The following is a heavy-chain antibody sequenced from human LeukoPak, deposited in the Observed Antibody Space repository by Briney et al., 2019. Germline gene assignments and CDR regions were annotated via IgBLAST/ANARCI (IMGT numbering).Heavy chain of an antibody. D-gene: IGHD1-14*01. Sequence: PGRSLRLSCAASGFTFSSYAMHWVRQAPGKGLEWVAVISYDGSNKYYADSVKGRFTISRDNAKNTLFLQMNSLRAEDTAVYYCARGASNRFDYWGQGTLVTVSS. CDR2: ISYDGSNK. V-gene: IGHV3-30-3*01. CDR3: ARGASNRFDY. CDR1: GFTFSSYA. J-gene: IGHJ4*02.